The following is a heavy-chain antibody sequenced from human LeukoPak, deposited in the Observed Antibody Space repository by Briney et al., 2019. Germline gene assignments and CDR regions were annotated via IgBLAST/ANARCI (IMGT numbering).Heavy chain of an antibody. CDR1: GYTFTGYY. D-gene: IGHD1-26*01. Sequence: EASVKVSCKASGYTFTGYYMHWVRQAPGQGLEWMGLINPNSGGTNYAQKFQGRVTMTRDTSISTAYMELSRLRSDDTAVYYCARDQGGGSAFDIWGQGTMVTVSS. CDR3: ARDQGGGSAFDI. V-gene: IGHV1-2*02. CDR2: INPNSGGT. J-gene: IGHJ3*02.